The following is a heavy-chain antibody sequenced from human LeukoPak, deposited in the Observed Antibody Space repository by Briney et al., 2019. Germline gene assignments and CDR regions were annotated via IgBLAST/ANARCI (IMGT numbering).Heavy chain of an antibody. CDR3: ARLGRT. V-gene: IGHV4-39*01. Sequence: SETLSLTCTVSGGFISSNSYYWGWIRQPPGKGLEWIGSIYYTGSTYYNPSLKSRVTMSVDTSKNQFSLKLSSVTAADTAVYYCARLGRTWGQGTLVTVSS. J-gene: IGHJ5*02. CDR2: IYYTGST. CDR1: GGFISSNSYY.